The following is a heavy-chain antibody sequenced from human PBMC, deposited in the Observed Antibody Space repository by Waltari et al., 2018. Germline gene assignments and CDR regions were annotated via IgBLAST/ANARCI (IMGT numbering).Heavy chain of an antibody. CDR2: IRASADNT. J-gene: IGHJ4*02. CDR1: GFTFSSYD. Sequence: EVQLLESGGGLVQPGGSLRLSCAASGFTFSSYDMSWVRQAPGKGLEWVSNIRASADNTYSADSVKGRFTTSRDNSKNTLYLQMNSLRAEDTAVYFCAIQSLSSGNYEWGQGTLVTVSS. V-gene: IGHV3-23*01. CDR3: AIQSLSSGNYE. D-gene: IGHD1-26*01.